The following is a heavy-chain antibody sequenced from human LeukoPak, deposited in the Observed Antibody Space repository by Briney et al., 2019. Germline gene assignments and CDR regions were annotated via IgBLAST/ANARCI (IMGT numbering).Heavy chain of an antibody. V-gene: IGHV1-69*06. CDR3: TREGVYSPDGSGYHRDAFDI. CDR1: GGTFSSYA. CDR2: TIPIFGTA. D-gene: IGHD3-22*01. J-gene: IGHJ3*02. Sequence: SVKVSCKASGGTFSSYAISWVRQAPGQGLEWMGGTIPIFGTANYAQKFQGRVTITADKSTNTAHMELSSLRSEDTAVYYCTREGVYSPDGSGYHRDAFDIWGQGTVVTVSS.